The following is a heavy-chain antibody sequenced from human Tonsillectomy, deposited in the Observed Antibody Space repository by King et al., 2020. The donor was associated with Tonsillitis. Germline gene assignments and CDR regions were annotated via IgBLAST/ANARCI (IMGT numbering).Heavy chain of an antibody. D-gene: IGHD4-23*01. CDR1: GGTFSSDA. CDR3: AIDAYGGNSN. Sequence: VQLVQSGTEVKKPGSSVKVSCKASGGTFSSDAINWVRQAPGQGLEWMGRIIPILGITNYAQEFQGRVPITADRSTSTAHMELISLRSDDTAVYYCAIDAYGGNSNWGQGTLVTVSS. V-gene: IGHV1-69*04. CDR2: IIPILGIT. J-gene: IGHJ4*02.